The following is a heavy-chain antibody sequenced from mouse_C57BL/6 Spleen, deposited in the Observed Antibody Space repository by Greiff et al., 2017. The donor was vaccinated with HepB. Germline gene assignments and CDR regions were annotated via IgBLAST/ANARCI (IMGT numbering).Heavy chain of an antibody. CDR2: ISYDGSN. Sequence: EVQLQESGPGLVKPSQSLSLTCSVTGYSITSGYYWNWIRQFPGNKLEWMGYISYDGSNNYNPSLKNRISITRDTSKNQFFLKLNSVTTEDTATYYCASEGYYGSSYFDYWGQGTTLTVSS. CDR3: ASEGYYGSSYFDY. V-gene: IGHV3-6*01. D-gene: IGHD1-1*01. CDR1: GYSITSGYY. J-gene: IGHJ2*01.